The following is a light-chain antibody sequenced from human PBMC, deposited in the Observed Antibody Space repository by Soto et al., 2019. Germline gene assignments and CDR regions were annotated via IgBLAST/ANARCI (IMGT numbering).Light chain of an antibody. J-gene: IGLJ1*01. CDR1: SSNIGAGND. CDR2: ANS. Sequence: QSVLTQPPSVSGAPGQRVTISCTGSSSNIGAGNDVNWYQQLPGTAPKLLIDANSNRPSGVPDRVSGSKSGTTASLAITGLQAEDEADYYCQSYDSSLSEYVFGTETKLTVL. V-gene: IGLV1-40*01. CDR3: QSYDSSLSEYV.